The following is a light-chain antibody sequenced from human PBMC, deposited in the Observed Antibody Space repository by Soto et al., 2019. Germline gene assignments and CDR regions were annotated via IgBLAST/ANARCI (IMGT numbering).Light chain of an antibody. J-gene: IGKJ4*01. CDR1: QDISNY. CDR2: DAS. CDR3: QHYDNLPRLT. V-gene: IGKV1-33*01. Sequence: DIQMTQSPSSLSASVGDRVTITCQASQDISNYLNWYQQKPGKAPKLLIYDASNLETGVPSRFSGSGSGTDFTSTISSLQPEDIATYYCQHYDNLPRLTFGGGTKVDIK.